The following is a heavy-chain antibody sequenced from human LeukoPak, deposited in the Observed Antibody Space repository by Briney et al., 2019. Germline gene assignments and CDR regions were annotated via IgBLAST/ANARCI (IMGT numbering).Heavy chain of an antibody. CDR1: GGSFSGYY. D-gene: IGHD6-19*01. J-gene: IGHJ2*01. V-gene: IGHV4-34*01. CDR3: ARLKRYSSGWYSWYFDL. Sequence: SSGTLSLTCAVYGGSFSGYYWSWIRQPPGKGLEWIGEINHSGSTNYNPSLKSRVTISVDTSKNQFSLKLSSVTAADTAVYYCARLKRYSSGWYSWYFDLWGRGTLVTVSS. CDR2: INHSGST.